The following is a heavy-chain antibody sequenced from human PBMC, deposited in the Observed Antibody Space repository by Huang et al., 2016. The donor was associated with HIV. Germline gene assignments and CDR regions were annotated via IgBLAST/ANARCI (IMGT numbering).Heavy chain of an antibody. D-gene: IGHD3-22*01. CDR1: GFSISSYW. V-gene: IGHV3-74*01. Sequence: EVQLVESGGGLVQPGGSLRLSCAASGFSISSYWMHWVRQAPGKGRVWVSRINRDGSSTSYADSVKGRFTSSRDNAKNTLYLQMNSLRAEDTAVYYCARDPRIQSWLNFFDYWGQGTLVSVSS. CDR3: ARDPRIQSWLNFFDY. CDR2: INRDGSST. J-gene: IGHJ4*02.